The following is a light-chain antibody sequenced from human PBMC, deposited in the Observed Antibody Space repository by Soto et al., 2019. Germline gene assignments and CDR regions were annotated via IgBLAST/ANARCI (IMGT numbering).Light chain of an antibody. CDR2: GAS. CDR1: QSVNSNY. J-gene: IGKJ5*01. Sequence: EIVMTQSPATLSVSPGERATLSCRASQSVNSNYLAWYQQKPGQAPRLRIYGASSRATGIPDRFSGSGSGTDFTLAMSRLEPEDFAVYYCQQYGSSPITFGQGTRLEIK. CDR3: QQYGSSPIT. V-gene: IGKV3-20*01.